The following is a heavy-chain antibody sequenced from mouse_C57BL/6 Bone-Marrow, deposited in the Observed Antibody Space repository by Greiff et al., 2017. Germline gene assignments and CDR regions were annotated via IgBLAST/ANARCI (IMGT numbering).Heavy chain of an antibody. V-gene: IGHV1-55*01. J-gene: IGHJ2*01. CDR1: GYTFTSYW. Sequence: VQLQQSGAELVKPGASVKMSCKASGYTFTSYWITWVKQGPGQGLEWIGDIYPGSGSTNYNEKFKSKATLTVDTSSSTAYMQLSSLTSEDSAVYYCARSRITTVVALDYWGQGTTLTVSS. CDR2: IYPGSGST. CDR3: ARSRITTVVALDY. D-gene: IGHD1-1*01.